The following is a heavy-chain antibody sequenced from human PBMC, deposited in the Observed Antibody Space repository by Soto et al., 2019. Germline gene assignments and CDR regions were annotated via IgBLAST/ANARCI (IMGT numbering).Heavy chain of an antibody. V-gene: IGHV3-30*18. J-gene: IGHJ6*02. CDR2: ISYDGSNK. CDR1: GFTFSSYG. CDR3: AKVLALQLALRYYYYYGMDV. Sequence: GESLKISCAASGFTFSSYGMHWVRQAPGKGLEWVAVISYDGSNKYYADSVKGRFTISRDNSKNTLYLQMNSLRAEDTAVYYCAKVLALQLALRYYYYYGMDVWGQGTTVTVSS. D-gene: IGHD6-6*01.